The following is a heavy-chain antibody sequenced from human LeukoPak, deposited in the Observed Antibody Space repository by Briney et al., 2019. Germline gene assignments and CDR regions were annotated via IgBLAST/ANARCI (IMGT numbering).Heavy chain of an antibody. CDR3: ARGDKSSGWYFFDY. J-gene: IGHJ4*02. CDR1: GFTFSNYD. CDR2: ISYDGSNK. V-gene: IGHV3-30-3*01. D-gene: IGHD6-19*01. Sequence: GGSLRLSCAASGFTFSNYDMHWVRQAPGKGLEWVAVISYDGSNKYYADSVKGRFTISRDNSKNTLYLQMNSLRAEDTAVYYCARGDKSSGWYFFDYWGQGTLVTVSS.